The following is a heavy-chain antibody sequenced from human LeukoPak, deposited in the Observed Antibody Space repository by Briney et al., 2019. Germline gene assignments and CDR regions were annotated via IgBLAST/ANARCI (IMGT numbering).Heavy chain of an antibody. V-gene: IGHV5-51*01. J-gene: IGHJ4*02. D-gene: IGHD1-26*01. Sequence: GESLKISCKGSGYSFTNYWIGWVRQMPGKGLEWMGIIYPGDSDTRYSPSFQGQVTISADKSISTAYLQWSSLEASDTAMYYCARVSSGSYSPVDHWGQGTLVTVSS. CDR1: GYSFTNYW. CDR3: ARVSSGSYSPVDH. CDR2: IYPGDSDT.